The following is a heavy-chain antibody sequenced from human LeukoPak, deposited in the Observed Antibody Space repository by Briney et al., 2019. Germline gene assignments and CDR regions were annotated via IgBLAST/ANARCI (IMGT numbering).Heavy chain of an antibody. D-gene: IGHD2-2*01. V-gene: IGHV4-61*09. J-gene: IGHJ3*02. CDR1: GGSISSGSYY. Sequence: SETLSLTCTVSGGSISSGSYYGCWMRHPAGKRLEWIGHIYTSGSTNYNPSLRSRVTISVDTSKNQFSLKLRSVTAADTAVYYCATTPERPLGFSSRTGAFDIWSQGTMVTVSS. CDR2: IYTSGST. CDR3: ATTPERPLGFSSRTGAFDI.